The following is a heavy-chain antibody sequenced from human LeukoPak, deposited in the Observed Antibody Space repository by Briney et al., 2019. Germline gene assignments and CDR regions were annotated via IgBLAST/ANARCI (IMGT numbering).Heavy chain of an antibody. Sequence: ASVKVSCKASGYTFTGYYMHWVRQAPGQGLEWMGWINPNSGGTNYAQKFQGWVTMTRDTSISTAYMELSRLRSDDTAVYYCARERSSGWYGYYYYGMDVWGQGTTVTVSS. CDR2: INPNSGGT. D-gene: IGHD6-19*01. CDR3: ARERSSGWYGYYYYGMDV. V-gene: IGHV1-2*04. J-gene: IGHJ6*02. CDR1: GYTFTGYY.